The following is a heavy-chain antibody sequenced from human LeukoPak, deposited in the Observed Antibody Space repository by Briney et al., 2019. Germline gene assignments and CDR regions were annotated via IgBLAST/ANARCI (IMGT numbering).Heavy chain of an antibody. V-gene: IGHV3-21*01. Sequence: GGSLRLSCLTSGFTLSTNAMSWVRQAPGKGLEWVSSISSSSSCIYYADSVKGRFTISRDNAKNSLYLQMNSLRAEDTAVYFCARGGGLDVWGQGATVTVSS. CDR1: GFTLSTNA. J-gene: IGHJ6*02. CDR2: ISSSSSCI. D-gene: IGHD3-16*01. CDR3: ARGGGLDV.